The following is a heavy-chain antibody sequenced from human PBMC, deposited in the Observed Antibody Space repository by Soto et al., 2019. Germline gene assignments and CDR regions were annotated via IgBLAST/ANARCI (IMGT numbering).Heavy chain of an antibody. V-gene: IGHV1-69*08. CDR2: IIPIIGII. J-gene: IGHJ5*02. Sequence: QVQLVQSGAEVKKPGSSVKVSCKASGGTFSTYTITWVRQAPGQGLEWMGRIIPIIGIINYAQKFQGRVTSTADNFTGKAYMELTRLRSDDTAVYYCAGDPDSHYNDSQASSYPWGQGTLVTVSS. CDR3: AGDPDSHYNDSQASSYP. D-gene: IGHD3-22*01. CDR1: GGTFSTYT.